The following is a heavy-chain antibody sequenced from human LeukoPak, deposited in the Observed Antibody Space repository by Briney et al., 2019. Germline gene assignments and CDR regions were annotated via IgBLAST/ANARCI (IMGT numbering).Heavy chain of an antibody. CDR1: GGSISSYY. V-gene: IGHV4-59*01. CDR2: IYYSGST. D-gene: IGHD4-17*01. J-gene: IGHJ3*02. CDR3: AGANDYGDYVLDAFDI. Sequence: SETLSLTCTVSGGSISSYYWSWIRQPPGKGLEWIGYIYYSGSTNYNPSLKSRVTISVDTSKNQFSLKLSPVTAADTAVYYCAGANDYGDYVLDAFDIWGQGTMVTVSS.